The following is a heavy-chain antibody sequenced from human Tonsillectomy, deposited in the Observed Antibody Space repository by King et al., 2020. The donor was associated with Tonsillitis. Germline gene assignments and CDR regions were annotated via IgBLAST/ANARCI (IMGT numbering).Heavy chain of an antibody. J-gene: IGHJ4*02. CDR3: ARLTRWVTTPPGADY. Sequence: LQLQESGPGLVKPSETLSLTCTVSGGSISSSSYYWGWIRQPPGKGLEWIGSIYYSGSTYYNPSLKSRVTISVDTSKNQFSLKLSAVTAADTAVYYCARLTRWVTTPPGADYWGQGTLVTVSS. V-gene: IGHV4-39*01. CDR1: GGSISSSSYY. CDR2: IYYSGST. D-gene: IGHD4-17*01.